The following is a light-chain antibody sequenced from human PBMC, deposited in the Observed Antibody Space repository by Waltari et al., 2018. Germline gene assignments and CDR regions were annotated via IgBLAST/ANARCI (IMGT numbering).Light chain of an antibody. Sequence: DIQLTQSPSFLSASVGDRVTITCRASQDISSSLAWYQQKPGRAPKLLIYAASTLQSVVPARLSGSGSGTECTLTISSLQPEDFVTYYCQQVNNYPFTFGPGTILDVK. J-gene: IGKJ3*01. V-gene: IGKV1-9*01. CDR3: QQVNNYPFT. CDR1: QDISSS. CDR2: AAS.